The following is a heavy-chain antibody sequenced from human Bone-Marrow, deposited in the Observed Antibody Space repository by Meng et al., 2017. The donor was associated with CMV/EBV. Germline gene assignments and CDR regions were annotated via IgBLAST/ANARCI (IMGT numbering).Heavy chain of an antibody. J-gene: IGHJ4*02. Sequence: GSLRLSCAVYGLTFSHCSMNWVRQAPGKGLEWIGEINHRGSTNYNQYPKSRLTISLDTSKIQFSLKLKSVTAAVTAVYYCAGGSTSVTMLLVVFTADSRAYDSWGQGTLVTVSS. V-gene: IGHV4-34*01. D-gene: IGHD3-22*01. CDR1: GLTFSHCS. CDR2: INHRGST. CDR3: AGGSTSVTMLLVVFTADSRAYDS.